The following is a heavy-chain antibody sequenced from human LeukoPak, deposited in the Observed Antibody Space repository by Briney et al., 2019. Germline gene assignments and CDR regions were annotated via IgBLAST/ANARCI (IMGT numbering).Heavy chain of an antibody. CDR3: ARSNGMDV. CDR2: VNRDGSET. J-gene: IGHJ6*02. D-gene: IGHD2/OR15-2a*01. CDR1: GFALSSHW. Sequence: GGSLRLSCAASGFALSSHWMTWVRQVPGRGPEWVANVNRDGSETYYLDSVKGRFTISKDNAKNSLYLQMNSLRAEDTALYHCARSNGMDVWGQGTTVIVSS. V-gene: IGHV3-7*03.